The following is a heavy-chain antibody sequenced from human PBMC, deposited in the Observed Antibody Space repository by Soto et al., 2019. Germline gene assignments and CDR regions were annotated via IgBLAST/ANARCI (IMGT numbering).Heavy chain of an antibody. D-gene: IGHD6-13*01. V-gene: IGHV4-34*01. CDR1: GGSFSGYY. CDR3: ARGRGSWAAAGTSWFDP. CDR2: INHSGST. Sequence: PSETLSLTCAVYGGSFSGYYWSWIRQPPGKGLEWIGEINHSGSTNYNPSLKSRVTISVDTSKNQFSLKLSSVTAADTAVYYCARGRGSWAAAGTSWFDPWGQGTLVTVSS. J-gene: IGHJ5*02.